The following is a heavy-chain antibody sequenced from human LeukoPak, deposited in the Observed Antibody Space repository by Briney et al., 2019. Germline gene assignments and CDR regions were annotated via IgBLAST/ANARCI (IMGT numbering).Heavy chain of an antibody. J-gene: IGHJ6*03. D-gene: IGHD3-10*01. Sequence: PGGSLRLSCAASGFTFSNYGMHWVRQSPGKGLEWVAVIWSDGRNKYKADSVKGRFTISRDNSKNTLYLQMNSLRAEDTAVYYCAKDATYYYDSGNYYYMDVWGKGTTVTVSS. CDR2: IWSDGRNK. V-gene: IGHV3-30*02. CDR3: AKDATYYYDSGNYYYMDV. CDR1: GFTFSNYG.